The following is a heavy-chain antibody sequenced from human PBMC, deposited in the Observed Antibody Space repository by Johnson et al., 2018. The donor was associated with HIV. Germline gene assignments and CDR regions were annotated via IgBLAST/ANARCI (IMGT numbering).Heavy chain of an antibody. D-gene: IGHD2-8*02. CDR2: INWHGGST. V-gene: IGHV3-20*04. Sequence: VQVVESGGGVVRPGGSLRLSCAASGFTFDDHGMSWVRQAPGKGLEWVSGINWHGGSTGYADSVKGRFTISRDNAKNSLYLQMNSLRAEDTALYYCARAIEVVVYAIRGRAFDIWGQGTMVTVSS. CDR3: ARAIEVVVYAIRGRAFDI. CDR1: GFTFDDHG. J-gene: IGHJ3*02.